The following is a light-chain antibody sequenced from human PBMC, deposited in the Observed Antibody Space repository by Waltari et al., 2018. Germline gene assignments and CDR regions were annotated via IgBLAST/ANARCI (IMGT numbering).Light chain of an antibody. CDR2: KAS. J-gene: IGKJ2*01. CDR3: QQYNSYPYT. CDR1: QRISSS. Sequence: DIQMTQSPSTLAASVGDRVTITCRPSQRISSSLAWYQKRPGQDPKLLIYKASSLESGVPSRFSGSGSGTEFTLTISSLQPDDFATYYCQQYNSYPYTFGQGTKLEIK. V-gene: IGKV1-5*03.